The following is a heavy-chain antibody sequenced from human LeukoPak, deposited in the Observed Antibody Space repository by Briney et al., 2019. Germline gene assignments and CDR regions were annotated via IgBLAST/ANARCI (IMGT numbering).Heavy chain of an antibody. Sequence: SETLSLTCTVSGDSINSLDLWSWVRQPPGKGLEWIGEIYHSGSTNYNPSLKSRVTISVGKSKNQFSLKLSSVTAADTAVYYCARVTHLTMIVVALDYWGQGTLVTVSS. CDR2: IYHSGST. V-gene: IGHV4-4*02. CDR1: GDSINSLDL. CDR3: ARVTHLTMIVVALDY. D-gene: IGHD3-22*01. J-gene: IGHJ4*02.